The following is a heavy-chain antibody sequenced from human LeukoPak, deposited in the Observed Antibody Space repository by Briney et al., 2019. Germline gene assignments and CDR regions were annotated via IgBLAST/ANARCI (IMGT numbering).Heavy chain of an antibody. CDR3: ARTDYGDSTGVFDY. Sequence: SGGSLRLSCSASGFTFNSYAMHWVRQAPGKGLEWVAVISYDGSNKYYADSVKGRFTISRDNSKNTLYLQMNSLRAEDTAVYYCARTDYGDSTGVFDYWGQGTLVTVSS. CDR1: GFTFNSYA. D-gene: IGHD4-17*01. J-gene: IGHJ4*02. CDR2: ISYDGSNK. V-gene: IGHV3-30-3*01.